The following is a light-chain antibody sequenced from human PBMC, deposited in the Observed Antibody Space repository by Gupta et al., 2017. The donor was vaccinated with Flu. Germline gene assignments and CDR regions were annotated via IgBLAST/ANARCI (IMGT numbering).Light chain of an antibody. CDR1: SSDVGGYNY. V-gene: IGLV2-14*01. CDR3: SSYTSSSTRV. J-gene: IGLJ3*02. Sequence: QSALTQPASVSGSPGQSITISCTGTSSDVGGYNYVSWYQQHPGKAPKLMIYEVNNRPSGVSNSFSGSKSGNTASLTISGLQAEDEADYYCSSYTSSSTRVFGGGTKLTVL. CDR2: EVN.